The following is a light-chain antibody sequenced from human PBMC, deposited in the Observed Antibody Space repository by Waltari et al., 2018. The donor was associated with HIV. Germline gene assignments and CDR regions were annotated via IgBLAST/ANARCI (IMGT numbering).Light chain of an antibody. CDR1: SFNIGAGFD. CDR3: QSYDNSPSAWV. J-gene: IGLJ3*02. Sequence: QYALTQPPSVSGAPGQSVTISCSGHSFNIGAGFDVHWYHRVPGAAPKLLISGSTNRPSGVPDRFSGSTSGASASLTISELQTEDEGDYFCQSYDNSPSAWVFGTGTTLT. V-gene: IGLV1-40*01. CDR2: GST.